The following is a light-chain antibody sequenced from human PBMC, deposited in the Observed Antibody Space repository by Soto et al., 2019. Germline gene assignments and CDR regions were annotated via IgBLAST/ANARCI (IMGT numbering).Light chain of an antibody. CDR3: CAYAGSSTFYV. CDR2: EGS. Sequence: QSALTQPASVSGSPGQSITISCTGTSSDVGSYNLVSWYQQHPGKAPKLMIYEGSKRPSGVSNSFSGSKSGNTASLTISGLPAEDEAEYYCCAYAGSSTFYVFGTGTKVTVL. CDR1: SSDVGSYNL. J-gene: IGLJ1*01. V-gene: IGLV2-23*03.